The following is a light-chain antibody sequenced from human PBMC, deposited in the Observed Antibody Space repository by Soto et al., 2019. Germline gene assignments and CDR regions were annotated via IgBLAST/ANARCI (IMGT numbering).Light chain of an antibody. J-gene: IGKJ3*01. CDR3: QQYGNSRV. Sequence: DIVLTQSPGTLSSSPGERATLFCRASQSVTDNYLAWYQHKPGQPPRLLIYAASSRATGIPDRFSGSGSGTDFTLTISRLEPEDFAVYYCQQYGNSRVFGPGTKVDI. CDR1: QSVTDNY. CDR2: AAS. V-gene: IGKV3-20*01.